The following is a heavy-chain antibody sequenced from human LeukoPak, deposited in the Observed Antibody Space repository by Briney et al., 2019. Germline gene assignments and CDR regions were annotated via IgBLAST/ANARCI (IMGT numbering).Heavy chain of an antibody. V-gene: IGHV4-38-2*02. D-gene: IGHD3/OR15-3a*01. Sequence: SETLSLTCTVSGNSISSGYYWGWIRQPPGKGLKWIGSISHSGNTYYNPSLKSRVTISVDTSKNQFSLKLTSVTAADTAVYYCARQTGSRLFILPGGQGTLVTVSS. CDR2: ISHSGNT. J-gene: IGHJ4*02. CDR3: ARQTGSRLFILP. CDR1: GNSISSGYY.